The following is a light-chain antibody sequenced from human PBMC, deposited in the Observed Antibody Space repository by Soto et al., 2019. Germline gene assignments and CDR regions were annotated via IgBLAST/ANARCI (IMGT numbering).Light chain of an antibody. V-gene: IGKV3D-15*01. CDR1: QGVTTD. Sequence: EIVVTQSPATLSVSPGEGATLSCRASQGVTTDLAWYQHKPGQAPRLLIYGPSTRATGIPARFSGSGSGTDFTLTISSLQPEDFAVYYCQQDYNLWTFGQGTKVDI. CDR3: QQDYNLWT. CDR2: GPS. J-gene: IGKJ1*01.